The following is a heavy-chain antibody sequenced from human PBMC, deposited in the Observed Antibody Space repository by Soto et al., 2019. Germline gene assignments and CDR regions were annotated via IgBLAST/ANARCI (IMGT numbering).Heavy chain of an antibody. CDR2: ISYDGSNK. CDR3: ARDGRDYYGMDV. J-gene: IGHJ6*02. V-gene: IGHV3-30-3*01. Sequence: GGSLRLSCAASGFTFSSYAMHWVRQAPGRGLEWVAVISYDGSNKYYADSVKGRFTISRDNSKNTLYLQMNNLRAEDTAVYYCARDGRDYYGMDVWGQGTTVTVSS. CDR1: GFTFSSYA.